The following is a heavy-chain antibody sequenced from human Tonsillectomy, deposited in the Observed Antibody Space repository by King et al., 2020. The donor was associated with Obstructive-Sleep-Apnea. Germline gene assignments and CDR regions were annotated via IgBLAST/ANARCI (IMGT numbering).Heavy chain of an antibody. CDR1: GFTFTSSA. D-gene: IGHD3-10*01. CDR2: IVVGSGNT. Sequence: QLVQSGPEVKKPGTSVKVSCKASGFTFTSSAMQWVRQARGQRLEWIGWIVVGSGNTNYAQKFQERVTITRDMSTSTAYMELSSLRSEDTAVYYCAAAHYYGSGSYFTGYYYGMDVWGQGTTVTVSS. CDR3: AAAHYYGSGSYFTGYYYGMDV. J-gene: IGHJ6*02. V-gene: IGHV1-58*02.